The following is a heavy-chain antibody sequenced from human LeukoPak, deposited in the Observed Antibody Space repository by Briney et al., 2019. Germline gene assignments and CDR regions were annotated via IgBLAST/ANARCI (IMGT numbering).Heavy chain of an antibody. D-gene: IGHD3-3*01. J-gene: IGHJ6*04. CDR1: GGSISSYY. Sequence: SETLSLTCTVSGGSISSYYWSWIRQPPGKGLEWIGYIYYSGSTNYNPSLKSRATISVDTSKNQFSLKLSSVTAADTAVYYCARSYYDFWSGPWGVWGKGTTVTVSS. CDR2: IYYSGST. V-gene: IGHV4-59*01. CDR3: ARSYYDFWSGPWGV.